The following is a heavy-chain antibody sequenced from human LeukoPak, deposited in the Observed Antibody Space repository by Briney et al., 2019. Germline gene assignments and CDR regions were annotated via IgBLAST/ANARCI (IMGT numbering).Heavy chain of an antibody. CDR3: ARAPSDSSGYSSYYYYMDV. CDR2: INHSGST. J-gene: IGHJ6*03. CDR1: GGSFNGYY. Sequence: SETLSLTCAVYGGSFNGYYWSWIRQPPGKGLEWIGEINHSGSTNYNPSLKSRVTISVDTSKNQFSLKLSSVTAADTAVYYCARAPSDSSGYSSYYYYMDVWGKGTTVTVSS. V-gene: IGHV4-34*01. D-gene: IGHD3-22*01.